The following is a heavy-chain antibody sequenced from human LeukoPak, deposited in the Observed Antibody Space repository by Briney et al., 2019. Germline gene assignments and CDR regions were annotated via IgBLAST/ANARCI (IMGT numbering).Heavy chain of an antibody. V-gene: IGHV4-59*01. D-gene: IGHD1-26*01. Sequence: RPSETLSLTCTVSGVSINSYYWSWIRQPPGKGLEWLGYIYYSGSTNYNPSPMSRVTISVDTSKTQFSLKLSSVTAADTAVYYCARVVGATSQDTFDIWGQGTMVTVSS. CDR1: GVSINSYY. J-gene: IGHJ3*02. CDR2: IYYSGST. CDR3: ARVVGATSQDTFDI.